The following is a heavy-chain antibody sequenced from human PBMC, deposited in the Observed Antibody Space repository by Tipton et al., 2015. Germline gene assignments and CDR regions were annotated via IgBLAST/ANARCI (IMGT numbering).Heavy chain of an antibody. CDR1: GGSISSSSYY. J-gene: IGHJ5*02. Sequence: TLSLTCTVSGGSISSSSYYWGWIRQPPGKGLEWIGSIYYSGSTYYNPSLKSRVTISVDTSKNQFSLKVRSVTAADTAVYYCARLARGFTDAQRWFDPWGQGTLVTVSS. V-gene: IGHV4-39*01. CDR3: ARLARGFTDAQRWFDP. D-gene: IGHD5-12*01. CDR2: IYYSGST.